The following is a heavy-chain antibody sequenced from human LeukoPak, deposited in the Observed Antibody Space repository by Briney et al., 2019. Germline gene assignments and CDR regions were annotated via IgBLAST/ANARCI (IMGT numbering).Heavy chain of an antibody. CDR3: ARDMGGGWFDP. CDR1: GGSIISSY. V-gene: IGHV4-4*07. J-gene: IGHJ5*02. Sequence: SETLSLTCSISGGSIISSYWNWIRQPAGKGLEWIGRISTSGTTNYSPSLKGRLTMSIDTSKKQFSLNLRSVTAADTAMYYCARDMGGGWFDPWGQGALVTVSS. CDR2: ISTSGTT. D-gene: IGHD1-26*01.